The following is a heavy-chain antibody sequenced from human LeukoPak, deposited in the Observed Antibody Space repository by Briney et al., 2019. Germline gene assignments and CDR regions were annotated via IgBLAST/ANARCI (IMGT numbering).Heavy chain of an antibody. V-gene: IGHV1-8*01. CDR1: GYIFTNYD. J-gene: IGHJ4*02. CDR3: ARFVRHQLPTTDY. Sequence: ASVKVSCKTSGYIFTNYDINWVRQATGHGLEWMGGRNLENSGTQPAQKFQGRLIMTMDASAGTAYMELNSLTSDDTAVYYCARFVRHQLPTTDYWGQGTLVTVSS. D-gene: IGHD2-2*01. CDR2: RNLENSGT.